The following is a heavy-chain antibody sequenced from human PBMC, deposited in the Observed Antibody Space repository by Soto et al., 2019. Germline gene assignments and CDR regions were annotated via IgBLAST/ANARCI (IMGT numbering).Heavy chain of an antibody. CDR1: GGTFSSYA. Sequence: GASVKVSCKASGGTFSSYAISWVRQAPGQGLEWMGGIIPIFGTANYAQKFQGRVTITADEPTSTAYMELSSLRSEDTAVYYCARAWAYYDSSGYYPKHYFDYWGQGTLVTVPS. CDR3: ARAWAYYDSSGYYPKHYFDY. CDR2: IIPIFGTA. V-gene: IGHV1-69*13. D-gene: IGHD3-22*01. J-gene: IGHJ4*02.